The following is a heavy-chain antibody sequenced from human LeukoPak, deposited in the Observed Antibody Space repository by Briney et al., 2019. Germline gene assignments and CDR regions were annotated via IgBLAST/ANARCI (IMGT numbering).Heavy chain of an antibody. D-gene: IGHD6-13*01. Sequence: GGSLRLSCAASGFTFTTSWMHWFRAAPGKGLVWVSRIESDGTSTTYADSVKGRFTISRDNAKNTLYLQMNSLRAEDTAVYYCARDQYSSTWYRGAFDVWGQGTMVSVSS. J-gene: IGHJ3*01. CDR2: IESDGTST. V-gene: IGHV3-74*01. CDR3: ARDQYSSTWYRGAFDV. CDR1: GFTFTTSW.